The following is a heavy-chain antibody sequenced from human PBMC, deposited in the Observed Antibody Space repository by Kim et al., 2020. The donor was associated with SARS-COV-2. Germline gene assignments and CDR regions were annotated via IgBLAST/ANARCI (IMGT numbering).Heavy chain of an antibody. J-gene: IGHJ4*02. Sequence: GGSLRLSCAASGFTFSNAWMSWVRQAPGKGLEWVGRIKSKTDGGTTDYAAPGKSRITISRDDSKNTLHLQMNSLKTEDTAVYYSTTDLSYFDYWGQGTLVTLSS. D-gene: IGHD3-16*02. CDR3: TTDLSYFDY. CDR2: IKSKTDGGTT. CDR1: GFTFSNAW. V-gene: IGHV3-15*01.